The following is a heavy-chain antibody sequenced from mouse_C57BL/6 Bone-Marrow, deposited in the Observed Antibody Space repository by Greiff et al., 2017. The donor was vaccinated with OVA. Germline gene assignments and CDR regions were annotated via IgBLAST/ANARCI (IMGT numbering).Heavy chain of an antibody. CDR3: ARWVYYGSSYGYFDV. D-gene: IGHD1-1*01. V-gene: IGHV1-81*01. Sequence: QVQLQQSGAELARPGASVKLSCTASGYTFTSYGISWVKQRTGQGLEWIGEIYPRSGNTYYNETFKGKATLTADKSSSTAYMELRSLTSEDSAVYFCARWVYYGSSYGYFDVWGTGTTVTVSA. J-gene: IGHJ1*03. CDR2: IYPRSGNT. CDR1: GYTFTSYG.